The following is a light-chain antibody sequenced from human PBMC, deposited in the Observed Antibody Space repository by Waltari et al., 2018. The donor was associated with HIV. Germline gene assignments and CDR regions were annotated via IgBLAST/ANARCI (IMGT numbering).Light chain of an antibody. J-gene: IGLJ2*01. Sequence: QSVLTQPPSASGTPGQRVTIPCSGSSSNIGGNTVNWYQHRPGTAPKLLIYSNHQRPSGVPDRFSGSKSGTSASLAISGLQSEDEADYYCASRDDSLNGPVFGRGTKLTVL. V-gene: IGLV1-44*01. CDR2: SNH. CDR1: SSNIGGNT. CDR3: ASRDDSLNGPV.